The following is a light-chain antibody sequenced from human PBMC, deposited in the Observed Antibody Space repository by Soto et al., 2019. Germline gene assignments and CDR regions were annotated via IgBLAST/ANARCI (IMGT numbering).Light chain of an antibody. J-gene: IGKJ1*01. V-gene: IGKV1-5*01. CDR2: DAP. CDR1: QSISSY. CDR3: QQYNVYSPT. Sequence: IQLTQSPSSLSASVGDRVTITCRASQSISSYLNWYQQKPGKAPKLLIYDAPTLQSGVPSRFSGSGSGTEFTLTISRLQPDDFATYYCQQYNVYSPTFGQGTKVDIK.